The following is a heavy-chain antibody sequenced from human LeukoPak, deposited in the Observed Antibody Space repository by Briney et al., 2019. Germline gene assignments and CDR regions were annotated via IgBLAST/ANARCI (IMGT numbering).Heavy chain of an antibody. CDR2: ISYDGSNK. CDR1: GFTFSSYG. V-gene: IGHV3-30*18. Sequence: PGGSLRLSCAASGFTFSSYGTHWVRQAPGKGLEWVAVISYDGSNKYYADSVKGRFTISRDNSKNTLYLQMNSLRAEDTAVYYCAKDGGVYGMDVWGQGTTVTVSS. J-gene: IGHJ6*02. D-gene: IGHD3-3*01. CDR3: AKDGGVYGMDV.